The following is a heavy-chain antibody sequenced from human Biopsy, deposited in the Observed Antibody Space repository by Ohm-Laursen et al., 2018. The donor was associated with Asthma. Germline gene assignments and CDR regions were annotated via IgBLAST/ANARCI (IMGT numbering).Heavy chain of an antibody. J-gene: IGHJ6*02. CDR3: ARCQVGYSSGWSLLLKKIYYSGMDV. CDR2: IMTVFGTT. V-gene: IGHV1-69*01. Sequence: SSVKVSCKSPGGTFSNFAISWVRQAPGQGLEWLGGIMTVFGTTNYAQKFQGRVTITADESTSTAYMEVTSLRSEDTAIYYCARCQVGYSSGWSLLLKKIYYSGMDVWGQGTAVTISS. CDR1: GGTFSNFA. D-gene: IGHD6-19*01.